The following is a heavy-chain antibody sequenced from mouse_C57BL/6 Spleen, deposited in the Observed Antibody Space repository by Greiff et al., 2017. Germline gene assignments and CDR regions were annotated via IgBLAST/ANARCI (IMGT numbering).Heavy chain of an antibody. D-gene: IGHD1-1*01. CDR1: GYTFTDYY. V-gene: IGHV1-19*01. CDR2: INPYNGGT. J-gene: IGHJ2*01. CDR3: ARGAYGSSPLDY. Sequence: EVQLQQSGPVLVKPGASVKMSCKASGYTFTDYYMNWVKQSHGKSLEWIGVINPYNGGTSYNQKFKGKATLTVDKSSSTAYMELNSLTSEDSAVYYCARGAYGSSPLDYWGQGTTLTVSS.